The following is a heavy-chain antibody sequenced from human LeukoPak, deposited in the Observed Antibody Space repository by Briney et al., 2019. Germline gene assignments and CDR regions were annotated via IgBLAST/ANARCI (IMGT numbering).Heavy chain of an antibody. V-gene: IGHV3-48*03. CDR3: ARDAYYYDSSGYYVYYFDY. J-gene: IGHJ4*02. Sequence: GGSLRLSCAASGFTFSSYEMNWVRQAPGKGLEWVSYISSSGSTIYYADSVKGRFTISRDNAKNSLYLQMNSLRAEDTAVYYCARDAYYYDSSGYYVYYFDYWGQGTLVTVSS. CDR1: GFTFSSYE. CDR2: ISSSGSTI. D-gene: IGHD3-22*01.